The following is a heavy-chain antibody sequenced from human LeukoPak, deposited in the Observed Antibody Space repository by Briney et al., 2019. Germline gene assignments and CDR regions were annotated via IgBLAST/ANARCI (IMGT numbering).Heavy chain of an antibody. Sequence: GASVKVSCKASGYTFTGYYMHWVRQAPGQGLEWMGWMNPNSGNTGYAQKFQGRVTMTRNTSISTAYMELSSLRSEDTAVYYCARSVKQWELLRHYYYYMDVWGKGTTVTISS. CDR3: ARSVKQWELLRHYYYYMDV. J-gene: IGHJ6*03. CDR1: GYTFTGYY. CDR2: MNPNSGNT. V-gene: IGHV1-8*02. D-gene: IGHD1-26*01.